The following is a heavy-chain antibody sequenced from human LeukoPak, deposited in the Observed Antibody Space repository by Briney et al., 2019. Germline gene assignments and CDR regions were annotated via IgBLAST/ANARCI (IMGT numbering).Heavy chain of an antibody. CDR3: AREVPAAIDYYYYYMDV. J-gene: IGHJ6*03. V-gene: IGHV1-2*02. D-gene: IGHD2-2*01. CDR1: GYTFTGYY. CDR2: INPNSGGT. Sequence: ASVKVSCKASGYTFTGYYMHWVRQAPGQGLEWMGWINPNSGGTNYAQKFQGRVTMTRDTSISTAYMELRSLRSDDTAVYYCAREVPAAIDYYYYYMDVWGKGTTVTVSS.